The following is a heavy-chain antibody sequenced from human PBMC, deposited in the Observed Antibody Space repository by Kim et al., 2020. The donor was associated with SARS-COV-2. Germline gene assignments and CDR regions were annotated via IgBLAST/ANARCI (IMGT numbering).Heavy chain of an antibody. V-gene: IGHV4-34*01. CDR2: INHSGST. Sequence: SETLSLTCAVYGGSFSGYYWSWIRQPPGKGLEWIGEINHSGSTNYNPSLKSRVTISVDTTKNQSSLKLSSVTAADTAVYYCARAGRQWLVRSSCYYFFY. CDR1: GGSFSGYY. J-gene: IGHJ6*03. CDR3: ARAGRQWLVRSSCYYFFY. D-gene: IGHD6-19*01.